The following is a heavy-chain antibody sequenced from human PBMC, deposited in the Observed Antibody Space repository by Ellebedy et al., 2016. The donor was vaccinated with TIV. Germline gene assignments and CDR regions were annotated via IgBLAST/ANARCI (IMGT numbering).Heavy chain of an antibody. CDR3: ATDGSYGDYLFPQHAFVF. CDR1: GFSFRSYW. CDR2: IRVDGNEK. V-gene: IGHV3-7*01. D-gene: IGHD4-17*01. Sequence: GESLKISCGASGFSFRSYWMSWVRQAPGKGLEWVANIRVDGNEKYYVDSVKGRFTISRDNAKNSLYLQMNSLRVDDTALYYCATDGSYGDYLFPQHAFVFWGQGTMVTVSS. J-gene: IGHJ3*01.